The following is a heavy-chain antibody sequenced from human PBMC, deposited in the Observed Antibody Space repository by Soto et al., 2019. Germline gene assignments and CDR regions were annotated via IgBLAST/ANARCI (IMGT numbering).Heavy chain of an antibody. Sequence: QVQLQESGPGLVKPSQTLSLTCIVSGGSISNVNDCWSWIRQRPDKGLEWIGHIYSGGSIYNNPSLTXRXTXSXCTSKNQFSLQLSSVSAADTAVYYCARGPSGDKVDYWGQGTLVTVSS. J-gene: IGHJ4*02. D-gene: IGHD7-27*01. CDR2: IYSGGSI. CDR1: GGSISNVNDC. CDR3: ARGPSGDKVDY. V-gene: IGHV4-30-4*01.